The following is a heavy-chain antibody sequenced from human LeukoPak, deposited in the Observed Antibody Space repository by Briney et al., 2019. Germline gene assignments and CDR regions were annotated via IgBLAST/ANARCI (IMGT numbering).Heavy chain of an antibody. CDR1: GFTLSSHG. CDR2: MSSSSSYI. Sequence: GGSLRLSCVASGFTLSSHGMNWVRQAPGQGLEWGSSMSSSSSYIYYADSVKGRFTISRDNSKNTLYLQMNSLRAEDTAVYYCAKVGSYGYGYYYYYYMDVWGKGTTVTISS. J-gene: IGHJ6*03. CDR3: AKVGSYGYGYYYYYYMDV. V-gene: IGHV3-21*01. D-gene: IGHD5-18*01.